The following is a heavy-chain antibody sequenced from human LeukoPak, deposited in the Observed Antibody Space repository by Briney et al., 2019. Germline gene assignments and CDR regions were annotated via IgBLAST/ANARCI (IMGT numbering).Heavy chain of an antibody. J-gene: IGHJ3*02. CDR1: GYSFTSYW. V-gene: IGHV5-51*01. CDR2: IYPGDSDT. Sequence: GESLKISCKGSGYSFTSYWIGWVRQMPGKGLEWMGIIYPGDSDTRYSPSFQGQVTISADKSISTAYLQWSSLKASDTAMYYCARRRRYSSSWYPGDAFDIWGQGTMVTVSS. CDR3: ARRRRYSSSWYPGDAFDI. D-gene: IGHD6-13*01.